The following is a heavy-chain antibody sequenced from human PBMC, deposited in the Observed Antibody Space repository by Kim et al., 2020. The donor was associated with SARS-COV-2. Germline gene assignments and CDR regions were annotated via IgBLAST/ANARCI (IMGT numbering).Heavy chain of an antibody. CDR3: ASSAPSELELPWVRFDP. CDR2: ISAYNGNT. V-gene: IGHV1-18*01. Sequence: ASVKVSCKASGYTFTSYGISWVRQAPGQGLEWMGWISAYNGNTNYAQKLQGRVTMTTDTSTSTAYMELRSLRSDDTAVYYCASSAPSELELPWVRFDPWGQGTLVTVSS. D-gene: IGHD1-7*01. J-gene: IGHJ5*02. CDR1: GYTFTSYG.